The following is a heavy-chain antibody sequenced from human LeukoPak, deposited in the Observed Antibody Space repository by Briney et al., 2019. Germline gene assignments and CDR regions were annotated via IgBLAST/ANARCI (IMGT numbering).Heavy chain of an antibody. Sequence: SETLSLTCAVYGGSFSGYYWSWIRQPPGKGLEWIGEINHSGSTNYNPSLKSRVTISVGTSKNQFSLKLSSVTAADTAVYYCARTDYYDSSGYTPYWGQGTLVTVSS. CDR3: ARTDYYDSSGYTPY. D-gene: IGHD3-22*01. V-gene: IGHV4-34*01. CDR1: GGSFSGYY. J-gene: IGHJ4*02. CDR2: INHSGST.